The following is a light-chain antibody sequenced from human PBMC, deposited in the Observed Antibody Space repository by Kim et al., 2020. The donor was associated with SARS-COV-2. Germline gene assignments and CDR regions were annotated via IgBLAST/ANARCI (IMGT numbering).Light chain of an antibody. Sequence: SASVGDRVSITCQASQDITNSLNWYQQKPGKAPKLLIYDADNLETGVPSRFSGSGSGTDFTFTISSLQPEDIATYYCQQYHNLVTFGQGTRLEIK. CDR1: QDITNS. V-gene: IGKV1-33*01. J-gene: IGKJ5*01. CDR3: QQYHNLVT. CDR2: DAD.